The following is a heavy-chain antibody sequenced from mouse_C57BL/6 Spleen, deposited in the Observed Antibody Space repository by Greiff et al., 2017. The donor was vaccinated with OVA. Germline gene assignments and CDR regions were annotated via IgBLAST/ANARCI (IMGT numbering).Heavy chain of an antibody. CDR3: ARTTAQALYAMDY. V-gene: IGHV5-17*01. Sequence: EVQLVESGGGLVKPGGSLKLSCAASGFTFSDYGMHWVRQAPEKGLEWVAYISSGSSTIYYADTVKGRFTISRDNAKNTLFLQMTSLRSEDTAMYYCARTTAQALYAMDYWGQGTSVTVSS. J-gene: IGHJ4*01. D-gene: IGHD3-2*02. CDR2: ISSGSSTI. CDR1: GFTFSDYG.